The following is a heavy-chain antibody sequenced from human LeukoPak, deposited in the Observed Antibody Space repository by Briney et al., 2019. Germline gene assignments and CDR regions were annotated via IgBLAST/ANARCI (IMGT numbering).Heavy chain of an antibody. Sequence: SVKVSCKASGYTFTSSAMQWVRQARGQRLEWIGWIVVGSGNTNYAQKFQERVTITRDMSTSTAYMELSSLRSEDTAVYYCAADPYYYDSSGYLHYNWFDPWGQGTLVTVSS. J-gene: IGHJ5*02. CDR1: GYTFTSSA. D-gene: IGHD3-22*01. CDR3: AADPYYYDSSGYLHYNWFDP. V-gene: IGHV1-58*02. CDR2: IVVGSGNT.